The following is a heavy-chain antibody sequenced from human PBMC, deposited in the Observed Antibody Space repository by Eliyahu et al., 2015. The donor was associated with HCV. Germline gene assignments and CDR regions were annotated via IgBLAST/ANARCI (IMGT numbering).Heavy chain of an antibody. CDR1: GYTFTSFF. CDR3: ATSGHNTAGPVSFDY. CDR2: HPNRGGT. D-gene: IGHD5/OR15-5a*01. Sequence: QVQLVQSGAEVKKPGASVKVSCQASGYTFTSFFMFWVRQAPGQGLGVVWPVHPNRGGTRSAQKFQDRVTMTTDTSISTAYMELTSLTSVDTAVYYCATSGHNTAGPVSFDYWGQGTLVTVSS. J-gene: IGHJ4*02. V-gene: IGHV1-2*06.